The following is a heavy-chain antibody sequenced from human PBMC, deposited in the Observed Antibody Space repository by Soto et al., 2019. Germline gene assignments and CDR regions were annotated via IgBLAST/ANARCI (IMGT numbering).Heavy chain of an antibody. V-gene: IGHV3-21*01. J-gene: IGHJ4*02. Sequence: EVQLVESGGGLVKPGGSLRLSCAASGFTFTRYSMNWVRQAPGKGLEWVSSISSTTNYIYYGDSMKGRFTISRDNAEKSLYLEMNSLRAEDTAVYCCARESEDLTSNFDYWGQGTLVTVSS. CDR1: GFTFTRYS. CDR2: ISSTTNYI. CDR3: ARESEDLTSNFDY.